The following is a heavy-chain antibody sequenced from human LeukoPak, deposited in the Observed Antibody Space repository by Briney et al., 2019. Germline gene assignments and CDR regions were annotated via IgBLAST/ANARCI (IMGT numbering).Heavy chain of an antibody. CDR1: GFTFSDYY. V-gene: IGHV3-11*01. Sequence: GGSLRLSCGASGFTFSDYYMTWVRQAPGKGLEWVSYISSGGTTIYYADSVKGRFTISRDNAKNSLYMQMNNLRVEDTAVYYCARAAYDAFDIWGLGTMVTVSS. CDR3: ARAAYDAFDI. CDR2: ISSGGTTI. J-gene: IGHJ3*02.